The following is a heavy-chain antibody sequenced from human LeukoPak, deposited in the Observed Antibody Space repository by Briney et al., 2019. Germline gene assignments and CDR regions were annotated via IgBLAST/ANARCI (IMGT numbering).Heavy chain of an antibody. CDR2: INAGNGNT. CDR3: ARAAVVPAAGYYYYYYGMDV. V-gene: IGHV1-3*01. D-gene: IGHD2-2*01. Sequence: ASVKVSCKASGYTFTSYAMHWVRQAPGQRLEWMGWINAGNGNTKYSQKFQGRVTITRDTSASTAYMELSSLRSEDTAVYYCARAAVVPAAGYYYYYYGMDVWGKGTTVTASS. CDR1: GYTFTSYA. J-gene: IGHJ6*04.